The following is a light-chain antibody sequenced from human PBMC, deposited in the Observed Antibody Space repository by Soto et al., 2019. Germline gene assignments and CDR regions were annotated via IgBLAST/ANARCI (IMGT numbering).Light chain of an antibody. V-gene: IGKV3-20*01. J-gene: IGKJ4*01. CDR2: GAS. Sequence: ESVLTQSPGTLSLSPGERATLSCRASQSVSSSYLAWYQQKPGQAPRLLIYGASSRATGIPDRFSGSGSGTDFTLTISRLEPEDFAVYYCQQYGSSSALTFGGGTKVDIK. CDR1: QSVSSSY. CDR3: QQYGSSSALT.